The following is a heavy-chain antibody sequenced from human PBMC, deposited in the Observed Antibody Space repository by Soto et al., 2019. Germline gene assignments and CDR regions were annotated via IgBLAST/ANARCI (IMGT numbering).Heavy chain of an antibody. CDR3: ARHDPTVTHFDY. D-gene: IGHD4-4*01. Sequence: SETLSLTCTVSGGSISSSSYYWGWIRQPPGKGLEWIGSIYYSGSTYYNPSLKSRVTISIDTSKNQFSLKLSSVTAADTAVYCCARHDPTVTHFDYWGQGTLVTVSS. CDR1: GGSISSSSYY. V-gene: IGHV4-39*01. CDR2: IYYSGST. J-gene: IGHJ4*02.